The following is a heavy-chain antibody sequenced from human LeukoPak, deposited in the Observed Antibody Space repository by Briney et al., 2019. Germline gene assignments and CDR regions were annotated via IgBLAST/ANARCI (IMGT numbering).Heavy chain of an antibody. CDR2: ISGRGGST. J-gene: IGHJ3*02. CDR1: GFTFSSYA. CDR3: ARSPTVTPPRDAFDI. Sequence: GGSLRRSCAASGFTFSSYAMSWVRQAPGKGLEWVSTISGRGGSTYYADSVKGRFTISRGNSKNSLYLQMNSLRAEDTAVYYCARSPTVTPPRDAFDIWGQGTMVTVSS. D-gene: IGHD4-17*01. V-gene: IGHV3-23*01.